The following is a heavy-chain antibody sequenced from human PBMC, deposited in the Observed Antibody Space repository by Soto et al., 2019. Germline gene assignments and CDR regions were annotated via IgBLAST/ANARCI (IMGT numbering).Heavy chain of an antibody. CDR2: ISAYSGST. V-gene: IGHV1-18*01. CDR1: GYTFTSYG. Sequence: ASVKVSCKASGYTFTSYGISWVRQAPGQGLEWMGWISAYSGSTNYNPSLKSRVTISVDTSKNQFSLKLSSVTAADTAVYYCARGFDPWGQGTLVTVSS. CDR3: ARGFDP. J-gene: IGHJ5*02.